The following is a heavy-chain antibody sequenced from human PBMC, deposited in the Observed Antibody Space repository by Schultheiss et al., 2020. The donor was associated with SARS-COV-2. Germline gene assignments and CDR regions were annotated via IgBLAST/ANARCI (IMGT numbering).Heavy chain of an antibody. CDR2: IYPADSNT. CDR3: ARHPDGGEPDAFDI. V-gene: IGHV5-51*01. J-gene: IGHJ3*02. CDR1: GYSFTSHW. D-gene: IGHD3-16*01. Sequence: GESLKISCKGSGYSFTSHWIGWVRQKTGKGLEWMGSIYPADSNTLYSPSFQGQVTISADKSIGTAYLQWSSLQASDTAIYYCARHPDGGEPDAFDIWGQGTMVTVSS.